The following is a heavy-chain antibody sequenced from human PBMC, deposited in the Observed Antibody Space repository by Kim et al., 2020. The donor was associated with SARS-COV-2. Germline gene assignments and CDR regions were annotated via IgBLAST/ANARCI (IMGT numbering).Heavy chain of an antibody. J-gene: IGHJ6*03. D-gene: IGHD2-2*02. CDR3: ARGPDHTLYYYMDV. CDR2: INHSGST. Sequence: SETLSLTCAVYGGSFSGYSWSWIRQPPGKGLEWIGEINHSGSTNYNPSLKSRVTISVDTSKNQFSLKLSSVTAADTAVYYCARGPDHTLYYYMDVWGKGTTVTVSS. CDR1: GGSFSGYS. V-gene: IGHV4-34*01.